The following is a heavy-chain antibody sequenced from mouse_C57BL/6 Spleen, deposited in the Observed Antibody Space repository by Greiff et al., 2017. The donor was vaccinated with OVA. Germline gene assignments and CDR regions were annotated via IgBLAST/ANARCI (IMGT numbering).Heavy chain of an antibody. CDR2: ISSGSSTI. CDR1: GFTFSDYG. CDR3: ARSHLRYFDV. V-gene: IGHV5-17*01. Sequence: EVMLVESGGGLVKPGGSLKLSCAASGFTFSDYGMHWVRQAPEKGLEWVAYISSGSSTIYYADTVKGRFTISRDNAKNTLFLQMTSLRSEDTAMYYCARSHLRYFDVWGTGTTVTVSS. J-gene: IGHJ1*03.